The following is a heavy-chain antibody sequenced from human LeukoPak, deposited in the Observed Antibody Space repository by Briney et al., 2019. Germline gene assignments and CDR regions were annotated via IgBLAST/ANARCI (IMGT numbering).Heavy chain of an antibody. Sequence: SETLSLTCTVSGGSITSGDYYWSWIRQPPGKGLEWIGYIYYTGSTYYNPSLKSRVTISVDTSKNQFSLKLSSVTAADTAVYYCARDSSGWYDYWGQGTLVTVSS. D-gene: IGHD6-19*01. V-gene: IGHV4-30-4*01. J-gene: IGHJ4*02. CDR1: GGSITSGDYY. CDR2: IYYTGST. CDR3: ARDSSGWYDY.